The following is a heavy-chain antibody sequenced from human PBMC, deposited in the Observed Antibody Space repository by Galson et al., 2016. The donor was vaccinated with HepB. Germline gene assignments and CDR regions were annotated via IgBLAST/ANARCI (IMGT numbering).Heavy chain of an antibody. D-gene: IGHD2-2*01. CDR3: AKDAILACGTGCYADY. Sequence: SLRLSCAGSGFTFRSYGIHWVRQAPGKGLEWVAVISYDGTNKYYADSLKGRFTISRDNSKNTLYLQMNSLRAEDTAVYYCAKDAILACGTGCYADYRGQGTLVTVSS. CDR1: GFTFRSYG. J-gene: IGHJ4*02. V-gene: IGHV3-30*18. CDR2: ISYDGTNK.